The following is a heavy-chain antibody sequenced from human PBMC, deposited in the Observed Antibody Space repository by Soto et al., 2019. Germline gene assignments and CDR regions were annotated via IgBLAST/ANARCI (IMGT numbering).Heavy chain of an antibody. V-gene: IGHV1-3*01. D-gene: IGHD3-22*01. J-gene: IGHJ4*02. CDR3: ASHSDSSAYYHRGLDY. CDR1: GYTFTSYA. CDR2: INAGNGNT. Sequence: ASVKVSCKASGYTFTSYAMHWVRQAPGQRLEWMGWINAGNGNTKYSQKFQGRVTITRDTSASTGYMELSSLRSEDTAVYYCASHSDSSAYYHRGLDYWGQGTLVTVSS.